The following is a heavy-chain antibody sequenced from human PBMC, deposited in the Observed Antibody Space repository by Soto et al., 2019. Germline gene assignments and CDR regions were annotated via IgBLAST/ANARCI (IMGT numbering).Heavy chain of an antibody. V-gene: IGHV4-59*01. J-gene: IGHJ4*02. CDR3: ARYRREAVAGYTLDN. CDR2: VYNSGST. CDR1: GGSISSDY. D-gene: IGHD6-13*01. Sequence: SESLSLTCTVSGGSISSDYWTWIRQPPGKGLEWIGYVYNSGSTNYNPSLKSRVTISEDTSKSQFSLKVNSMTAADTAVYYCARYRREAVAGYTLDNWGQGILVTVSS.